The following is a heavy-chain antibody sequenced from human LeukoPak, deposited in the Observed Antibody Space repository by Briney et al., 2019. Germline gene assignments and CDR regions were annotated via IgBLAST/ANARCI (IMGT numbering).Heavy chain of an antibody. D-gene: IGHD6-19*01. J-gene: IGHJ3*02. Sequence: GESLQISCKGSGYIFTSYWIGWVRQMPGKGLEWMGIIYPGDSDTRYSPSFQGQVTISADKSISTAYLQWSSLKASDTAMYYCARQDGSGPGIDAFDIWGQGTMVTVSS. CDR2: IYPGDSDT. CDR1: GYIFTSYW. CDR3: ARQDGSGPGIDAFDI. V-gene: IGHV5-51*01.